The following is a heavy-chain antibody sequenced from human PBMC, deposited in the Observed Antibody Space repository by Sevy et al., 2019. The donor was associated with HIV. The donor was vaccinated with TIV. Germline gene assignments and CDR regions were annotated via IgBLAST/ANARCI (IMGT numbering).Heavy chain of an antibody. CDR3: VRETRDWNYTVDY. CDR1: GFTFSSYA. CDR2: ISYDGSNK. Sequence: GGSLRLSCAASGFTFSSYAMHWVRQAPGKGLEWVAVISYDGSNKYYADSVKGRFTISRDNSKNTLYLQMNSLRAEDTAVYYCVRETRDWNYTVDYWGQGTLVTVSS. V-gene: IGHV3-30*04. J-gene: IGHJ4*02. D-gene: IGHD1-7*01.